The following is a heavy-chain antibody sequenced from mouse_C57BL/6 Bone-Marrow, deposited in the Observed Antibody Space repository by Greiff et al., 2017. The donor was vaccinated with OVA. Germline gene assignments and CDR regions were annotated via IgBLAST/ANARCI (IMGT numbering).Heavy chain of an antibody. CDR2: IYPGSGNT. CDR3: ARDSNYFDY. CDR1: GYTFTDYY. Sequence: VKLVESGAELVRPGASVKLSCKASGYTFTDYYINWVKQRPGQGLEWIARIYPGSGNTYYNEKFKGKATLTAEKSSSTAYMQLSSLTSEDSAVYFCARDSNYFDYWGQGTTLTVSS. J-gene: IGHJ2*01. V-gene: IGHV1-76*01. D-gene: IGHD2-5*01.